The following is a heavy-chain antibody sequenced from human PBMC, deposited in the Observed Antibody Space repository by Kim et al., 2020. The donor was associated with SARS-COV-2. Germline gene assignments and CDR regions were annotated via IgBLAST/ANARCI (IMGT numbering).Heavy chain of an antibody. V-gene: IGHV3-74*01. D-gene: IGHD3-3*01. CDR1: GFTFSSYW. Sequence: GGSLRLSCAASGFTFSSYWMHWVRQAPGKGLVWVSRINSDGSSTSYADSVKGRFTISRDNAKNTLYLQMNSLRAEDTAVYYCAREGTYRTYDFWSGYPDYWGQGTLVTVSS. CDR3: AREGTYRTYDFWSGYPDY. CDR2: INSDGSST. J-gene: IGHJ4*02.